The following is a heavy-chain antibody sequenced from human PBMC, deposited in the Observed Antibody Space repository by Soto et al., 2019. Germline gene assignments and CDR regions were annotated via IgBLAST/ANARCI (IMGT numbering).Heavy chain of an antibody. CDR2: INHSGST. Sequence: PSETLPLTCGVYGGSFSGYYWSWIRQPPGKGLKWIVEINHSGSTNYNPSRKSRVTISVDTSKNQFSLKLSSVTASDTAVYYCARGRPNRELQARSYYYGMDVWGQGTTVTVSS. CDR3: ARGRPNRELQARSYYYGMDV. V-gene: IGHV4-34*01. CDR1: GGSFSGYY. D-gene: IGHD1-26*01. J-gene: IGHJ6*02.